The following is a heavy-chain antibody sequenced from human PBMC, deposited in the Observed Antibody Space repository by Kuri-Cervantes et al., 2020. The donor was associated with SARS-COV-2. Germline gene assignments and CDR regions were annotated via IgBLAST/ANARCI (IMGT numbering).Heavy chain of an antibody. CDR3: AKDPSMVVSYYFDY. CDR1: GFTFDDYA. D-gene: IGHD3-10*01. Sequence: LKISCAASGFTFDDYAMHWVRQAPGKGLEWVSGISWNSGSIGYADSVKGRFTISRDNAKNSLYLQMNSLRAEDMALYYCAKDPSMVVSYYFDYWGQGTLVTVSS. J-gene: IGHJ4*02. V-gene: IGHV3-9*03. CDR2: ISWNSGSI.